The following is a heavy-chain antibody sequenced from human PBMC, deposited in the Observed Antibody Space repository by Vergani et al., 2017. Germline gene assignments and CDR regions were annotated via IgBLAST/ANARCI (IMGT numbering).Heavy chain of an antibody. CDR1: GFSFRNAW. J-gene: IGHJ6*02. D-gene: IGHD2-21*01. V-gene: IGHV3-15*07. CDR3: TTDPRYCGDGSCYWLRDHHYYGMDV. CDR2: IKSTFDRGTT. Sequence: EVQLVESGGGIVKPGGSLRLSCVASGFSFRNAWMNWVRRTPGKGLEWVGRIKSTFDRGTTDYAAAVKGRFTISRDDSKNTLFRQMKGLKTEDIGVYYCTTDPRYCGDGSCYWLRDHHYYGMDVWGQGATVTVSS.